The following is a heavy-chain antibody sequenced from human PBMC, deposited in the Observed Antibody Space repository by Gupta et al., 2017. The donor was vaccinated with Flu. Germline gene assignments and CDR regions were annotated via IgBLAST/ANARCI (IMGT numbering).Heavy chain of an antibody. Sequence: VQLVESGGSVVQPGGSLRLTCAASGVTVQDYAMHWVRQSPGKGLEGVSGIYWNNDRIDYADSVKGRFTISRDKAKNSLFLQMNSLRAEDTALYYCTKDLSPGGADVWGQGTRVTVSS. CDR3: TKDLSPGGADV. D-gene: IGHD1-14*01. V-gene: IGHV3-9*01. J-gene: IGHJ6*02. CDR2: IYWNNDRI. CDR1: GVTVQDYA.